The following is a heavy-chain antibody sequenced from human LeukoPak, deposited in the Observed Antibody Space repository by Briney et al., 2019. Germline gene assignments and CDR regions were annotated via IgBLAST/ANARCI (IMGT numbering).Heavy chain of an antibody. V-gene: IGHV4-59*01. CDR1: NVSINSYC. CDR3: ASSSLDDSGSLDS. D-gene: IGHD5-12*01. J-gene: IGHJ4*02. Sequence: SETLSLTCTVANVSINSYCWTWIRQPPGKALEWIGYVYNSGNTKYKPSLKSRATISVDTSKNQFSLILNSVTAADTAVYYCASSSLDDSGSLDSWGQGTLVTVSS. CDR2: VYNSGNT.